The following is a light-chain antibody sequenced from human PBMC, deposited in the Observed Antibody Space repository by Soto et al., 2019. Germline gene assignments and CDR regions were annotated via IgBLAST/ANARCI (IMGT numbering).Light chain of an antibody. J-gene: IGLJ1*01. CDR3: QSYDSTLSARYV. CDR2: AKI. CDR1: SSPVGAGKD. V-gene: IGLV1-40*01. Sequence: QSVLTQPPSVSGAPGQRFTVSCARSSSPVGAGKDEHWYQQRPGAAPKPTTYAKINRPSGVPDRFSGSKSGTSASLAITGLQADDEGDYYCQSYDSTLSARYVFGTGTKVTVL.